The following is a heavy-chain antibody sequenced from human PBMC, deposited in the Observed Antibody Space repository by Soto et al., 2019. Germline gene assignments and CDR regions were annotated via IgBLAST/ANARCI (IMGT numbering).Heavy chain of an antibody. D-gene: IGHD3-3*01. V-gene: IGHV1-24*01. Sequence: GASVKVSCKVSGYTLTELSMHWVRQAPGKGLEWMGGFDPEDGETIYAQKFQGRVTMTEDTSTDTAYMELSSLRSEDTAVYYCATFLFYYASWSASVYYYYGMDVWGQGTTVTVSS. CDR1: GYTLTELS. CDR3: ATFLFYYASWSASVYYYYGMDV. CDR2: FDPEDGET. J-gene: IGHJ6*02.